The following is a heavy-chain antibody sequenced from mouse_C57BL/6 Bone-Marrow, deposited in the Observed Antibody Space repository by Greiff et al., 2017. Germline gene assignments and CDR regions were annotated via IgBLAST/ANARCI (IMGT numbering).Heavy chain of an antibody. V-gene: IGHV1-81*01. CDR1: GYTFTSYG. CDR2: IYPRSGNT. D-gene: IGHD1-1*01. Sequence: VKVVESGAELARPGASVKLSCKASGYTFTSYGISWVKQRTGQGLEWIGEIYPRSGNTYYNEKFKGKATLTADKSSSTAYMELRSLTSEDSAVYFCARKLRSVATGFAYWGQGTLVTVSA. CDR3: ARKLRSVATGFAY. J-gene: IGHJ3*01.